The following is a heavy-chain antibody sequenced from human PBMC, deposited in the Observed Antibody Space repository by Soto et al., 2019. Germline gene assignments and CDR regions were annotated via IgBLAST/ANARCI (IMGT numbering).Heavy chain of an antibody. Sequence: QVQLVQSGAEVKKPGSSVKVSCTASGGSLRNSVISWVRQAPAQRLEWMGGGIPILGTANYAQKFQGRVTMTADEATSTAYMDLSSLSPDDTAVYYSARLGHPGHWGPGTLVIVSS. CDR1: GGSLRNSV. CDR2: GIPILGTA. V-gene: IGHV1-69*01. CDR3: ARLGHPGH. J-gene: IGHJ4*02.